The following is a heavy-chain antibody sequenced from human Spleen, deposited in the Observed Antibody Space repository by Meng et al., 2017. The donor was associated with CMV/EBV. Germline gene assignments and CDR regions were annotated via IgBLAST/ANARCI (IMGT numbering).Heavy chain of an antibody. Sequence: TCTGSGGAISSYYWSWSRQPQGKGLEWIGYIYYSGSTNYNPSLKSRVTISVDTSKNQFSLKLSSVTAADTAVYYCAREIPGTEYYFDYWGQGTLVTVSS. CDR3: AREIPGTEYYFDY. D-gene: IGHD1-1*01. CDR1: GGAISSYY. CDR2: IYYSGST. V-gene: IGHV4-59*01. J-gene: IGHJ4*02.